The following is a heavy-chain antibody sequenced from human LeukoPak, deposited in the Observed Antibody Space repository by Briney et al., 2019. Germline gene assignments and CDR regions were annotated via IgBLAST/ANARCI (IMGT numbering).Heavy chain of an antibody. CDR2: IYYSGST. CDR3: ARMDYYYDSSGPGNYFDY. Sequence: KPSETLSLTCTVSGGSISSYYWSWIRQPPGKGLEWIGYIYYSGSTNYNPSLKSRVTISVDMSKNQFSLKLSSVTAADTAVYYCARMDYYYDSSGPGNYFDYWGQGTLVTVSS. V-gene: IGHV4-59*01. J-gene: IGHJ4*02. D-gene: IGHD3-22*01. CDR1: GGSISSYY.